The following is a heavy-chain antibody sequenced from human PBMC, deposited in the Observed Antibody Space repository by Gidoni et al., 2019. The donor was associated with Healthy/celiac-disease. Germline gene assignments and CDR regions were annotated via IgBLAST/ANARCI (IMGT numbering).Heavy chain of an antibody. Sequence: QVQLVQSGAEVKKPGSSVKVSCKASGGTFSSYAISWVRQAPGQGLEWMGGIIPIFGTANYAQKFQGRVTITADESTSTAYMELSSLRSEDTAVYYCASPPGSGGGDYYYYYGMDVWGQGTTVTVSS. CDR2: IIPIFGTA. J-gene: IGHJ6*02. CDR1: GGTFSSYA. D-gene: IGHD3-10*01. V-gene: IGHV1-69*01. CDR3: ASPPGSGGGDYYYYYGMDV.